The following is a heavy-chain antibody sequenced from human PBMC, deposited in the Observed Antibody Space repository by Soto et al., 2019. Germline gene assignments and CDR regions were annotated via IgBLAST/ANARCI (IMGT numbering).Heavy chain of an antibody. CDR3: ATIIIPAATNFY. CDR1: GITFTAYA. CDR2: ISGSGGST. V-gene: IGHV3-23*01. J-gene: IGHJ4*02. D-gene: IGHD2-2*01. Sequence: EVQLLESGGGLVQPGGSLRLSCAASGITFTAYAMSWVRQAPGKGLEWVSSISGSGGSTYYADSVKGRLTISRYNSKNTLYLQMNSLRAEDTAVYYCATIIIPAATNFYWGQGTLVTVSS.